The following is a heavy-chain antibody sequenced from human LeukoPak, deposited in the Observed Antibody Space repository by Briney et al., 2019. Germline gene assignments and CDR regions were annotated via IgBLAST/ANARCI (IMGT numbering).Heavy chain of an antibody. CDR2: ISSTSTTI. D-gene: IGHD4-11*01. J-gene: IGHJ4*02. Sequence: GGSLRLSCAASGFTFSDYYMSWIRQAPGKGLAWVSYISSTSTTIYYADSVKGRFTISRDNAKNSVYLQMNSLEAEDTAVYYCASYIRRFDYWGQGTLVTVSS. CDR3: ASYIRRFDY. CDR1: GFTFSDYY. V-gene: IGHV3-11*01.